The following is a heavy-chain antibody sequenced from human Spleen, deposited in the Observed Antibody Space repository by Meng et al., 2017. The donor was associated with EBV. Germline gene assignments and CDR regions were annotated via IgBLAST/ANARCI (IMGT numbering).Heavy chain of an antibody. V-gene: IGHV3-30*01. J-gene: IGHJ5*02. CDR2: ISGDGNNK. Sequence: QVQLVESGVGVVQPGRSLRLSCATSGFSFTTYAIHWVRQAPGKGLEWVAVISGDGNNKYFADSVRGRFTISRDTVKNTVYVQMNSLRPDDTAIYYCAIIPYSNAWGLGTLVTVSS. CDR3: AIIPYSNA. CDR1: GFSFTTYA. D-gene: IGHD2/OR15-2a*01.